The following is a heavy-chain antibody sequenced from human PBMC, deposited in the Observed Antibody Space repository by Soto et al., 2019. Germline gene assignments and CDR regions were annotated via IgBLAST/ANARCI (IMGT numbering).Heavy chain of an antibody. D-gene: IGHD3-10*01. V-gene: IGHV4-39*01. CDR3: ARGRDYYGSGSYYLRQHFDY. Sequence: QLQPQESGPGLVKPSETLSLTCTVSGGSIITSNYYWGWIRQTPRKGLEWIGSIYYSGNTYYNPSLKSRVTISVDTSKTQFSLKLSSVTAADTALYYCARGRDYYGSGSYYLRQHFDYWGQGTLVTVSS. J-gene: IGHJ4*02. CDR1: GGSIITSNYY. CDR2: IYYSGNT.